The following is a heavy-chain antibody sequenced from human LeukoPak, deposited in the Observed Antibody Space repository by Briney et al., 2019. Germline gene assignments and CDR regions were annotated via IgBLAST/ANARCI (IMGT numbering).Heavy chain of an antibody. CDR3: ARGGYSSGWYYFDY. V-gene: IGHV3-13*01. D-gene: IGHD6-19*01. Sequence: GGSLRLSCAASGFTFSSYDMHWVRQATGKGLEWVSAIGTAGDTYYPGSVKGRFTISRENAKNSLYLQMNSLRAGDTAVYYCARGGYSSGWYYFDYWGQGTLVTVSS. J-gene: IGHJ4*02. CDR1: GFTFSSYD. CDR2: IGTAGDT.